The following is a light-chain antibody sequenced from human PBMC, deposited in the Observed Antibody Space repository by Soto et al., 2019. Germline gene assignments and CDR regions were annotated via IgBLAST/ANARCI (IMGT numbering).Light chain of an antibody. J-gene: IGLJ1*01. CDR3: CSYAGSSPYV. Sequence: QAVVTQPASVSGSPGQSITISCTGTSSDVGTYNLVSWYQQHPGKAPKLIIYEANKRPSGISDRFSGSTSGSTASLTISGLQAEDEADYHCCSYAGSSPYVFGTGTKVTVL. CDR2: EAN. CDR1: SSDVGTYNL. V-gene: IGLV2-23*01.